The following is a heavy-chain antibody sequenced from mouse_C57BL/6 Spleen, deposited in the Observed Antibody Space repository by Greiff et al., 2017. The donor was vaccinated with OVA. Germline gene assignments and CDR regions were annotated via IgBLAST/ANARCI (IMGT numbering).Heavy chain of an antibody. CDR2: IDPSASYT. D-gene: IGHD2-3*01. CDR3: ARRLLWYFDV. CDR1: GYTFTCYW. J-gene: IGHJ1*03. Sequence: QQSCKASGYTFTCYWMHWVKQRPGQGLEWIGEIDPSASYTNYNQKFKGKATLTVDKSSSTAYMQRSSLTSEDAAVYYCARRLLWYFDVWGTGTTVTVSS. V-gene: IGHV1-69*02.